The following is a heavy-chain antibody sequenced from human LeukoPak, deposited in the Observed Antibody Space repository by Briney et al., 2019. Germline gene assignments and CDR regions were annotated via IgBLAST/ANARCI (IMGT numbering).Heavy chain of an antibody. CDR2: LKSKNNGGTV. V-gene: IGHV3-15*01. J-gene: IGHJ4*02. Sequence: GGSLRLSCAASGSTFSNAWMSWVRQAPGKGLEWVGRLKSKNNGGTVDYAAPVKGRFTISRDDSKDTFYLQMNSLKSEDTAVYYCCTVSGFGTSWDHWGQGTLVTVSS. CDR1: GSTFSNAW. D-gene: IGHD6-13*01. CDR3: CTVSGFGTSWDH.